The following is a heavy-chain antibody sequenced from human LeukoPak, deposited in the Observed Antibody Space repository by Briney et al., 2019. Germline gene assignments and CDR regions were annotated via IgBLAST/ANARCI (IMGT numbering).Heavy chain of an antibody. CDR3: TREDWNGWSGRGETYYYYMDV. D-gene: IGHD1-1*01. Sequence: GGSLRLSCTASGFTFGDYAMSWFRQAPGKGLEWVGFIRSKAYGGTTEYAASVKGRFTISRDDSKSIAYLQMNSLKTEDTAVYYCTREDWNGWSGRGETYYYYMDVWGKGTTVTVSS. CDR1: GFTFGDYA. CDR2: IRSKAYGGTT. J-gene: IGHJ6*03. V-gene: IGHV3-49*03.